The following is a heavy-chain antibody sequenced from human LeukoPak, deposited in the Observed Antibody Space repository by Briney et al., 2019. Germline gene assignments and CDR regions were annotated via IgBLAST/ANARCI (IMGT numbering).Heavy chain of an antibody. J-gene: IGHJ6*02. V-gene: IGHV3-30*04. CDR3: ARDYYCSGREYYYYYGMDV. CDR2: ISYDGSNK. Sequence: GGSLRLSCAASGFTFSSYAMHWVRQAPGKGLEWVAVISYDGSNKYYADSVKGRFTISRDNSKNTLYLQMNSLRAEDTAVYYCARDYYCSGREYYYYYGMDVWGQGTTVTVSS. D-gene: IGHD3-10*01. CDR1: GFTFSSYA.